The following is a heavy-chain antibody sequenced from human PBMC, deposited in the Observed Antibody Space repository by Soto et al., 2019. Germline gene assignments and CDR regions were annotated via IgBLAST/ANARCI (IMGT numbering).Heavy chain of an antibody. Sequence: QVQLVESGGGVVQPGTSLRLSCAASGFTFSNYAMHWVRQAPGKGLEWVAVISYDGSNKYYGDSGKGRFTISRDNSKKTLYLQMSSLRSEDTAVYDSATLNMVYVGFTVLAIWGQGTVVTVSS. CDR3: ATLNMVYVGFTVLAI. J-gene: IGHJ3*02. V-gene: IGHV3-30*03. CDR1: GFTFSNYA. D-gene: IGHD2-8*01. CDR2: ISYDGSNK.